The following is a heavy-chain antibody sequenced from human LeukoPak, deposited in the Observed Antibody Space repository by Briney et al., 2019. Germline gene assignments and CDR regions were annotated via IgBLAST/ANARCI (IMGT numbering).Heavy chain of an antibody. CDR1: GGSISSSNW. J-gene: IGHJ4*02. D-gene: IGHD3-22*01. Sequence: SETLSLTCAVSGGSISSSNWWSWVRQPPGKGLEWIGEIYHSGSTNYNPSLKSRVTISVDKSKNQFSLKLSSVTAADTAVYYCARDHKYYYDSSGHSPFDSWGQGTLVTVSS. CDR2: IYHSGST. V-gene: IGHV4-4*02. CDR3: ARDHKYYYDSSGHSPFDS.